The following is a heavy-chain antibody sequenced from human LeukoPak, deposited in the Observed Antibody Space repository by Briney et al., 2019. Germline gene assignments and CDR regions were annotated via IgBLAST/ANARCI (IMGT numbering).Heavy chain of an antibody. J-gene: IGHJ4*02. CDR1: SGSISDYY. D-gene: IGHD2/OR15-2a*01. CDR2: IYYSGST. V-gene: IGHV4-59*01. CDR3: ARELKVGNTGYYFDY. Sequence: SETLSLTCTVSSGSISDYYWNWLRQPPGQGLEWIGYIYYSGSTNYNPSLKSRVTITVDMSKNQFSLKMSSVTAADTAVYYCARELKVGNTGYYFDYWGQGTLVTVSS.